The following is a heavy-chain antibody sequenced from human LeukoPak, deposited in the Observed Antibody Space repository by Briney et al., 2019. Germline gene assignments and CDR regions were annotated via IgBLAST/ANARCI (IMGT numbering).Heavy chain of an antibody. V-gene: IGHV3-72*01. CDR2: IRNKANSYTT. D-gene: IGHD1-26*01. J-gene: IGHJ4*02. Sequence: PGGSLRLSCAASGFTFSDHYMDWVRQAPEKGLEWIGRIRNKANSYTTEYAASVKGRLAISRDDSKNSLYLQMNSLKSEDTAVYYCARAVAGALNDYWGQGTLVTVSS. CDR1: GFTFSDHY. CDR3: ARAVAGALNDY.